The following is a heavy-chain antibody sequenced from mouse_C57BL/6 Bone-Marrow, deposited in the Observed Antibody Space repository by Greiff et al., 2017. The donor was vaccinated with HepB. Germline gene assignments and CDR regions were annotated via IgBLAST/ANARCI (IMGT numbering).Heavy chain of an antibody. CDR1: GFSFNTYA. V-gene: IGHV10-1*01. J-gene: IGHJ2*01. Sequence: EVNLVESGGGLVQPKGSLKLSCAASGFSFNTYAMNWVRQAPGKGLEWVARIRSKSNNYATYYADSVKDRFTISRDDSESMLYLQMNNLKTEDTAMYYCVSSSGLYYFDYWGQGTTLTVSS. CDR3: VSSSGLYYFDY. CDR2: IRSKSNNYAT. D-gene: IGHD3-2*02.